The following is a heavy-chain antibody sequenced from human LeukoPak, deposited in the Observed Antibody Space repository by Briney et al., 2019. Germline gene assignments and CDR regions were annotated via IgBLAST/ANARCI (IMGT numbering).Heavy chain of an antibody. D-gene: IGHD6-19*01. CDR1: GGSISNYF. CDR2: IYYNGNT. J-gene: IGHJ4*02. CDR3: ARGKNSSGCDY. Sequence: PSETLSLTCTVSGGSISNYFWNWIRQPPGKGLEWIGYIYYNGNTYHNPSLNSRVTISVDTSKNQFSLKLSSVTAADTAVYYCARGKNSSGCDYWGQGTLVTVSS. V-gene: IGHV4-59*12.